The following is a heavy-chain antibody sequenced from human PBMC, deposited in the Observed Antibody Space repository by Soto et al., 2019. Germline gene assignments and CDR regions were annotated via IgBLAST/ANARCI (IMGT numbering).Heavy chain of an antibody. CDR2: IIPIFGTA. Sequence: SVKVSCKASGGTFSSYAISWVRQAPGQGLEWMGGIIPIFGTANYAQKFQGRVTITADKSTSKAYMELSSLRSEDTAVYYCARDRGDGYNIFDYWGQGTLVTVSS. J-gene: IGHJ4*02. V-gene: IGHV1-69*06. D-gene: IGHD3-10*01. CDR3: ARDRGDGYNIFDY. CDR1: GGTFSSYA.